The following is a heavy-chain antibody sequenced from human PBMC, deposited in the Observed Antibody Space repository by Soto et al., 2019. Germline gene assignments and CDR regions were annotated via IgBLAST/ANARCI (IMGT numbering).Heavy chain of an antibody. CDR3: ARLVVPAVKGVAEYFQH. J-gene: IGHJ1*01. D-gene: IGHD2-2*01. Sequence: QLHLQESGPGLLKPSETLSLPCNVSGGSLRSRSYSWGWIRQPPGKGLEWIGGLYYSVSTYYNPSLTSRVTIFVDTSKSQFSVQLSSVTAADTAVYYCARLVVPAVKGVAEYFQHWGQGTLVIVAS. CDR1: GGSLRSRSYS. V-gene: IGHV4-39*01. CDR2: LYYSVST.